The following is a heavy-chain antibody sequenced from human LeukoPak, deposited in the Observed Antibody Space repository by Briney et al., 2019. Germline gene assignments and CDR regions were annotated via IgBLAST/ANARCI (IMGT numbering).Heavy chain of an antibody. V-gene: IGHV1-69*13. J-gene: IGHJ6*02. D-gene: IGHD3-22*01. CDR2: IIPIFGTA. Sequence: ASVKVSCKASGGTFSSYAISWVRQAPGQGLEWMGGIIPIFGTANYAQKFQGRVTITADESTSTAYMELSSLRSEDTAVYYCARILLKPRTYYYDSSGYTTNYGMDVWGQGTTVTVSS. CDR1: GGTFSSYA. CDR3: ARILLKPRTYYYDSSGYTTNYGMDV.